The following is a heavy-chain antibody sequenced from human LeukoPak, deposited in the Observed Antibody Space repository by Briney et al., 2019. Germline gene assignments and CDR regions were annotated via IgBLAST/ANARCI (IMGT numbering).Heavy chain of an antibody. CDR2: INPSGGST. J-gene: IGHJ4*02. CDR3: ATDNDYGDSFDY. V-gene: IGHV1-46*01. D-gene: IGHD4-17*01. Sequence: ASVKVSCKASGYTFTSYYMHWVRQAPGQGLEWMGIINPSGGSTSYAQKFQGRVTMTEDTSTDTAYMELSSLRSEDTAVYYCATDNDYGDSFDYWGQGTLVTVSS. CDR1: GYTFTSYY.